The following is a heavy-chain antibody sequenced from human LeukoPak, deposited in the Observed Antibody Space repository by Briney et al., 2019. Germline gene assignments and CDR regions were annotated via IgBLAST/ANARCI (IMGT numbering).Heavy chain of an antibody. J-gene: IGHJ4*02. CDR1: GYTFTHYG. D-gene: IGHD4-17*01. CDR2: FSLYSGNT. CDR3: ARVAYGANYVDY. Sequence: ASVKVSFKASGYTFTHYGVSWVRQAPGQGLEWMGWFSLYSGNTNYAQKLQGRVTMTTDTSTSTAYMELRSLRPDDTAVYYCARVAYGANYVDYWGQGTLVTVSS. V-gene: IGHV1-18*01.